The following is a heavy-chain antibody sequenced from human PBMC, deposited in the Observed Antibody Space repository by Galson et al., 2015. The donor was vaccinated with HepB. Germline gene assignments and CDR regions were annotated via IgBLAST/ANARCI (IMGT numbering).Heavy chain of an antibody. D-gene: IGHD6-6*01. CDR3: ARSLKGPRIGARPKYYSYAMDA. Sequence: SVKVSCKASGGTFSTYAISWVRQAPGQGLEWMGGIIPIYGTANYAQNFQDRVTVTADESTRTVYVELSSLRSADTAVYYCARSLKGPRIGARPKYYSYAMDAWGQGTAVTVSS. J-gene: IGHJ6*02. CDR2: IIPIYGTA. CDR1: GGTFSTYA. V-gene: IGHV1-69*13.